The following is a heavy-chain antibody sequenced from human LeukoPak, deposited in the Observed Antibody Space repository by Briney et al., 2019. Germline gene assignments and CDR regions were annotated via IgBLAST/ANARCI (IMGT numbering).Heavy chain of an antibody. J-gene: IGHJ3*02. D-gene: IGHD2-2*01. CDR2: IRYDGSNK. V-gene: IGHV3-30*02. CDR3: ATPHCSSTSCYHRDAFDI. Sequence: QPGGSLRLSCAASGFTFSSYGMHWIRQAPGKGLELVAFIRYDGSNKYYADSVKGRFTISRDNSKNTLYLQMNGLRAEDTAVYYCATPHCSSTSCYHRDAFDIWGQGTMVTVSS. CDR1: GFTFSSYG.